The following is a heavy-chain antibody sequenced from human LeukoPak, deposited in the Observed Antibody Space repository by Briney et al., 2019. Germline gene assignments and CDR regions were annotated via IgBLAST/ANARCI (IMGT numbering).Heavy chain of an antibody. Sequence: RASVKVSCKASGGTFSSYAISWVRQAPGQGLEWMGGIIPIFGTANYAQKFQGRVTITTDESTSTAYMELSSLRSEDTAVYYCARGVVPAASLTWFGPWGQGTLVTVSS. CDR3: ARGVVPAASLTWFGP. CDR1: GGTFSSYA. CDR2: IIPIFGTA. D-gene: IGHD2-2*01. J-gene: IGHJ5*02. V-gene: IGHV1-69*05.